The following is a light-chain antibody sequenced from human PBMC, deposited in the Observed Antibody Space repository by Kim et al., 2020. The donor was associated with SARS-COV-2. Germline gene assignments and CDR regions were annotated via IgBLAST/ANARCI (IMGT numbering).Light chain of an antibody. CDR2: GKN. J-gene: IGLJ2*01. CDR3: NSRDSSGNHVV. Sequence: SSELTQDPAVSVAWGQTVRITCQGDSLRSYYASWYQQKPVQAPVLVIYGKNNRPSGIPDRFSGSSSGNTASLTITGAQADDEADYYCNSRDSSGNHVVFGGGTQLTVL. V-gene: IGLV3-19*01. CDR1: SLRSYY.